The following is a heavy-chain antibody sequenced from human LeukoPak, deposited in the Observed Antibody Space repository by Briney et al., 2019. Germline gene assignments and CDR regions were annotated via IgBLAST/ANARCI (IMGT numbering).Heavy chain of an antibody. CDR1: GFTFSSYS. V-gene: IGHV3-48*01. D-gene: IGHD6-13*01. CDR3: ARGTGYSSSWYPYYYYYMDV. Sequence: GGSLRLSCAASGFTFSSYSMNWVRQAPGKGLEWVSYISSSSSTIYYADSVKGRFTISRDNAKNSLYLQMNSLRAEDTAVYYCARGTGYSSSWYPYYYYYMDVWGKGTTVTVSS. CDR2: ISSSSSTI. J-gene: IGHJ6*03.